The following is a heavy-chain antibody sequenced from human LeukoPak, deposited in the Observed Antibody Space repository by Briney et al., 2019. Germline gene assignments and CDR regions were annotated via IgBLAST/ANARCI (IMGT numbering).Heavy chain of an antibody. D-gene: IGHD6-6*01. V-gene: IGHV4-61*02. CDR3: ARGPFSRAARMDY. CDR2: ISSSGST. CDR1: GDSISSGDYY. J-gene: IGHJ4*02. Sequence: SETLSLTCTVSGDSISSGDYYWSWIRQPAGKGLEWIGRISSSGSTNYNPSLKSRVTISVDTSKNQFSLKLSSVTAADTAVYYCARGPFSRAARMDYWGQGTLVTVSS.